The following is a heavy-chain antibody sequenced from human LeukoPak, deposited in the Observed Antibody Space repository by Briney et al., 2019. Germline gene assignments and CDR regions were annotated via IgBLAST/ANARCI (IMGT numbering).Heavy chain of an antibody. J-gene: IGHJ5*02. CDR2: IIPILGIA. D-gene: IGHD3-16*01. Sequence: ASVKVSCKPSGYTFTGYYMHWVRQAPGQGLEWVGRIIPILGIANYAQKFQGRVTITADESTSTAYMELSSLRSEDTAVYYCAREIQAGDLGHWFDPWGQGTLVTVSS. CDR3: AREIQAGDLGHWFDP. V-gene: IGHV1-69*04. CDR1: GYTFTGYY.